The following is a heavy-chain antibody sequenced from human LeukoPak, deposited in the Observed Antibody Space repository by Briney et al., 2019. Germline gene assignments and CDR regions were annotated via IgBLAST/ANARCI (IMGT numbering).Heavy chain of an antibody. CDR2: ISGSGGST. Sequence: GGSLRLSCVPSGFTFSSYAMCWVRQAPREGRGWVSRISGSGGSTYYADSVKGRFTISRDNSKNTLYLQMNSLRAEDTAVYYCAKHPSTYTTQGWFDPWGQGTLVTASS. V-gene: IGHV3-23*01. CDR3: AKHPSTYTTQGWFDP. CDR1: GFTFSSYA. J-gene: IGHJ5*02. D-gene: IGHD3-16*01.